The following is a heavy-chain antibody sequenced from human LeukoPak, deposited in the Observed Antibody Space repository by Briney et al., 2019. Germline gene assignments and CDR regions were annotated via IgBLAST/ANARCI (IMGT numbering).Heavy chain of an antibody. D-gene: IGHD6-13*01. CDR1: GYTFTSYY. CDR2: INPSGGST. CDR3: ARTYSSSDEFDY. V-gene: IGHV1-46*01. J-gene: IGHJ4*02. Sequence: ASVKVSCKASGYTFTSYYIHWVRQAPGQGLEWMGIINPSGGSTTYAQKFQGRVAMTRDTSTSRVYMEVSSLRSEDTAVYFCARTYSSSDEFDYWGQGTLVTVSS.